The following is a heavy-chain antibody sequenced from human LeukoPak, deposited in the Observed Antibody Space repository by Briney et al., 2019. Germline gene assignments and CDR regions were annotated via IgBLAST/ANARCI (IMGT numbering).Heavy chain of an antibody. CDR3: ARHTSMVRGVMKYYFDY. D-gene: IGHD3-10*01. J-gene: IGHJ4*02. CDR1: GGSISSSSYY. V-gene: IGHV4-39*01. Sequence: SETLSLTCTVSGGSISSSSYYWVWMRQPPGKGLEWIVSIYYSGSTYYNPSLKSRVTISVDTSKNQFSLRLNSVTAADTAVYYCARHTSMVRGVMKYYFDYWGQGTLATVSS. CDR2: IYYSGST.